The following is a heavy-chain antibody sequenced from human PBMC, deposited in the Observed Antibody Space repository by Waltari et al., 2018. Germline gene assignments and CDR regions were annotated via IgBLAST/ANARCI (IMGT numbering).Heavy chain of an antibody. CDR3: ARDVYCGGDCLKGNAFDI. D-gene: IGHD2-21*01. V-gene: IGHV4-39*07. CDR2: IYYSGIT. Sequence: QLQLQESGPGLVKPSETLSLTCTVSGGSISSSSYYWGWIRQPPGKGLEWIGSIYYSGITYYNPSLKSRVTISVDTSKNQFSLKLSSVTAADTAVYYCARDVYCGGDCLKGNAFDIWGQGTMVTVSS. CDR1: GGSISSSSYY. J-gene: IGHJ3*02.